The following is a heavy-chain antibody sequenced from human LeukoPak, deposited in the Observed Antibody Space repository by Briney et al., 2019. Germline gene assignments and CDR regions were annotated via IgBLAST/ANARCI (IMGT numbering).Heavy chain of an antibody. V-gene: IGHV4-34*01. Sequence: SETLSLTCAVYGGSFSGYYWSWIRQPPGKGLEWIGEINHSGSTNYNPSLKSRVTISVDTSKNQFSLKLSSVTAADTAVYYCARGYSSSTEAFDIWGEGTMVTVSS. CDR3: ARGYSSSTEAFDI. J-gene: IGHJ3*02. CDR2: INHSGST. D-gene: IGHD6-13*01. CDR1: GGSFSGYY.